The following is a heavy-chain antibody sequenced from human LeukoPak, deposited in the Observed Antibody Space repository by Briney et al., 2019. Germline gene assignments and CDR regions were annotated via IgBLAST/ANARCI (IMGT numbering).Heavy chain of an antibody. D-gene: IGHD6-19*01. CDR3: ARDPYSSGWYASFDP. V-gene: IGHV4-59*01. J-gene: IGHJ5*02. CDR2: IYHSGST. CDR1: GGSISSYY. Sequence: SETLSLTCTVSGGSISSYYWSWIRQPPGKGLEWIGYIYHSGSTNYNPSLKSRVTISVDTSKNQVSLKLSSVTAADTAVYYCARDPYSSGWYASFDPWGQGTLVTVSS.